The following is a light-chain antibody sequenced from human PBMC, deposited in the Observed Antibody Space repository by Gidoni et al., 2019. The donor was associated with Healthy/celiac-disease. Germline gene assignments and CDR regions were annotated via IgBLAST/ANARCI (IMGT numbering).Light chain of an antibody. J-gene: IGKJ1*01. Sequence: DIVRTQSPLSLPVTPGEPASISCRSSQSLLHSNGYNYLDWYLQKPGQSPQLLIYLGSNRASGVPDRFSGSGSGTDFTLKISRVEAEDVGVYYCMQAIKNSWTFGQGTKVEIK. V-gene: IGKV2-28*01. CDR2: LGS. CDR3: MQAIKNSWT. CDR1: QSLLHSNGYNY.